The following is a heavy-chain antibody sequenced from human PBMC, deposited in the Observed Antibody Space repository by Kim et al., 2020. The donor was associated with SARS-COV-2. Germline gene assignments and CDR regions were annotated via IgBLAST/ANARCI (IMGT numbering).Heavy chain of an antibody. CDR2: IYTGGSP. V-gene: IGHV3-66*01. CDR1: GFTVSSNY. D-gene: IGHD7-27*01. J-gene: IGHJ3*01. Sequence: GGSLRLSCAASGFTVSSNYMSWVRQAPGKVLESVSVIYTGGSPYYAASVMSSFTLSRLNSNHTLSLQLHCLRAAYPAVFFFPFHLLGRPAAF. CDR3: PFHLLGRPAAF.